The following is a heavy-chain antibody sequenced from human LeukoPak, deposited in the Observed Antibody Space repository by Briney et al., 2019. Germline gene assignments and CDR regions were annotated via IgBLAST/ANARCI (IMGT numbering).Heavy chain of an antibody. V-gene: IGHV4-59*01. J-gene: IGHJ4*02. CDR1: GGSISSYY. Sequence: SETLSLTCTVSGGSISSYYWSWIRQPPGKGQEWIGYIYYSGSTNYNPSLKSRVTISVDTSKNQFSLKLSSVTAADTAVYYCARDQQSSGWLIFDYWGQGTLVTVSS. CDR2: IYYSGST. D-gene: IGHD6-19*01. CDR3: ARDQQSSGWLIFDY.